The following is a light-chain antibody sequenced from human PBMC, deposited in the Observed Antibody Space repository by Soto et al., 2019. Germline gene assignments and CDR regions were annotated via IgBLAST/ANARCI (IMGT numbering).Light chain of an antibody. CDR2: GAS. CDR1: QSVSSSH. CDR3: QQYGTSPVT. V-gene: IGKV3-20*01. J-gene: IGKJ2*01. Sequence: EIVLTQSPGTLSLSPGERATLSCRASQSVSSSHLAWYQQKPGQAPRLLIYGASSRATGIPDRFSGSGSGTDFTLSISRLEPEDFAVYYCQQYGTSPVTFGQGTKLEIK.